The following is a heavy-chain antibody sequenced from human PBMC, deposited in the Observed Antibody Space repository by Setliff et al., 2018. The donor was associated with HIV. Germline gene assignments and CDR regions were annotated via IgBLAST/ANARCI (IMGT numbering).Heavy chain of an antibody. J-gene: IGHJ5*02. CDR2: ISYSGST. CDR1: GGSFSDFY. V-gene: IGHV4-34*01. D-gene: IGHD2-21*01. Sequence: SETLSLTCAVFGGSFSDFYWSWIRQPPGKGLEWIGEISYSGSTVYNPSLKSRVTMSVDASKNLVSLNLNSVTAADTAIYYCARGVARQVVIDRWFDPRGQGTPVTVSS. CDR3: ARGVARQVVIDRWFDP.